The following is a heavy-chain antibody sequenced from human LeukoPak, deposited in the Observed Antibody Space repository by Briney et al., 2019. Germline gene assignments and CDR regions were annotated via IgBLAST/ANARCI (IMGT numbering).Heavy chain of an antibody. Sequence: GGSLSLSCAASGFPFSGFAMTWVGRAQGKGLEWVAVISYDGSNKYYADSVKGRFTISRDNSKNTLYLQMNSLRAEDTAVYYCARALQGEDYWGQGTLVTVSS. CDR1: GFPFSGFA. D-gene: IGHD3-16*01. CDR3: ARALQGEDY. V-gene: IGHV3-30-3*01. J-gene: IGHJ4*02. CDR2: ISYDGSNK.